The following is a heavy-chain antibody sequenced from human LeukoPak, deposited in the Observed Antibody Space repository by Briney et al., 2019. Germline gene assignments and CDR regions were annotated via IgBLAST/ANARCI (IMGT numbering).Heavy chain of an antibody. D-gene: IGHD5-18*01. CDR1: GFTVSSNY. J-gene: IGHJ4*02. Sequence: GGSLRLSCAASGFTVSSNYMSWVRQAPGKGLEWVSAINSGGSTYYADAFKGRLTISRDNSKNTLYLQLNSLRVEDTAVYYCARNQGSRIPLWYEGFDYWGQGTLVTVSS. V-gene: IGHV3-66*01. CDR3: ARNQGSRIPLWYEGFDY. CDR2: INSGGST.